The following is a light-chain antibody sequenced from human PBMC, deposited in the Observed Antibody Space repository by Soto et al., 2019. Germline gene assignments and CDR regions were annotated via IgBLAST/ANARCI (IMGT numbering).Light chain of an antibody. CDR2: AAS. CDR1: QAIYNY. J-gene: IGKJ4*01. Sequence: DIQMTQSPSSLSASVGDRVTITCRASQAIYNYLAWYQQKPGKVPTLLISAASTLQSGVPSRFSGSGSGTDFTLTLSSLQPEDVATYYWQKFSAVPTFGGGTKVEI. CDR3: QKFSAVPT. V-gene: IGKV1-27*01.